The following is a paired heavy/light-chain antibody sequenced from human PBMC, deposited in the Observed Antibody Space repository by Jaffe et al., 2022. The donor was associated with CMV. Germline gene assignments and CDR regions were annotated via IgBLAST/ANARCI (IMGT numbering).Light chain of an antibody. CDR1: QSLLHSNGYNY. CDR2: LGS. CDR3: MQALQTPQYT. J-gene: IGKJ2*01. V-gene: IGKV2-28*01. Sequence: DIVMTQSPLSLPVTPGEPASISCRSSQSLLHSNGYNYLDWYLQKPGKSPQLLIYLGSNRASGVPDRFSGSGSGTDFTLKISRVEAEDVGVYYCMQALQTPQYTFGQGTKLEIK.
Heavy chain of an antibody. CDR3: ARPLYCGGDCPVGPQYYYYGMDV. D-gene: IGHD2-21*02. J-gene: IGHJ6*02. CDR1: GGTFSSYA. Sequence: QVQLVQSGAEVKKPGSSVKVSCKASGGTFSSYAISWVRQAPGQGLEWMGGIIPIFGTANYAQKFQGRVTITADESTSTAYMELSSLRSEDTAVYYCARPLYCGGDCPVGPQYYYYGMDVWGQGTTVTVSS. CDR2: IIPIFGTA. V-gene: IGHV1-69*01.